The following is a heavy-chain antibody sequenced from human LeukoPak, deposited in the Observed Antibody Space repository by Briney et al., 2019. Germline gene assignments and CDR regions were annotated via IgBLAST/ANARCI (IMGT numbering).Heavy chain of an antibody. Sequence: PGGSLRLSCAASGFTFSSYSMNWVRQAPGKGLEWDSSISSSGSYIYYADSVKGRFTISRDNAKNSLYLQMNSLRAEDTAVYYCARDLEFLPAAMARDDYWGQGTLVTVSS. D-gene: IGHD2-2*01. V-gene: IGHV3-21*01. CDR2: ISSSGSYI. CDR1: GFTFSSYS. CDR3: ARDLEFLPAAMARDDY. J-gene: IGHJ4*02.